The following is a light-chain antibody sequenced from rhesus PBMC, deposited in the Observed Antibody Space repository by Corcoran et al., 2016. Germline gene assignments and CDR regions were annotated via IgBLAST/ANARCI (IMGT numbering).Light chain of an antibody. CDR3: CSYTASSTYI. V-gene: IGLV2S7*01. CDR1: SSDIGGYNS. Sequence: QSAPTQPPSVSGSPGQSVNISCTGTSSDIGGYNSVSWYQHHPGKAPKLMIYGVSNRPSGVSDRFSGSKSGNTASLTISGLQAEDEADYYCCSYTASSTYIFGGGTRLTVL. CDR2: GVS. J-gene: IGLJ1*01.